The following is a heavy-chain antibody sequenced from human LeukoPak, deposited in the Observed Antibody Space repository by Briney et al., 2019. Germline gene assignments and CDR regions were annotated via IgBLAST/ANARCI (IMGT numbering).Heavy chain of an antibody. CDR3: ARFSSSWGPVY. CDR2: IQQDGTDK. Sequence: TGGSLRLSCEASGFTFSTLWMSWVRRPPGKGLEWVATIQQDGTDKSYMDSVKGRFAVSRDNAKNSLYLQMNSLRAEDTAVYYCARFSSSWGPVYWGQGTLVTVSS. J-gene: IGHJ4*02. D-gene: IGHD6-13*01. CDR1: GFTFSTLW. V-gene: IGHV3-7*01.